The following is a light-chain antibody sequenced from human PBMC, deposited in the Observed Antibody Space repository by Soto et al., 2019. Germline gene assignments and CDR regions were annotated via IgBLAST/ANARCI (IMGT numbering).Light chain of an antibody. CDR3: CSYAGSSTLYV. CDR2: EVT. Sequence: SVLTQPASLSGSPGQSITLSCTGTSSDVGSYNLVSWYQQHPGKAPKLIIYEVTKRPSGVSNRFSGSKSGNTASLTISGLQAEDEADYYCCSYAGSSTLYVFGTGTKVTVL. V-gene: IGLV2-23*02. J-gene: IGLJ1*01. CDR1: SSDVGSYNL.